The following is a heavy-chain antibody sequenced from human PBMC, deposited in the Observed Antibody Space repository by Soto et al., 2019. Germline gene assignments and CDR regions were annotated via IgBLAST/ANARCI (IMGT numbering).Heavy chain of an antibody. J-gene: IGHJ4*02. CDR1: GFTFSTYS. CDR2: ISRSSSTI. V-gene: IGHV3-48*02. CDR3: ARGDDILTGSLDY. Sequence: PGGSLRVSCAASGFTFSTYSMNWVRQAPGKGLEWVSYISRSSSTIYYADSVKGRFTISRDNAKNSLYLQMNSLRDEDTAVYYCARGDDILTGSLDYWGQGTLVTVS. D-gene: IGHD3-9*01.